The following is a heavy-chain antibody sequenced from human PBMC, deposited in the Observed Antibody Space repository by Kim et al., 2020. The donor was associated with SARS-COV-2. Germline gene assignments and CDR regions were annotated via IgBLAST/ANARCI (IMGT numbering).Heavy chain of an antibody. CDR2: IYYSGST. D-gene: IGHD3-10*01. J-gene: IGHJ4*02. V-gene: IGHV4-39*02. Sequence: SETLSLTCTVSGGSISSSSYYWGWIRQPPGKGLEWIGSIYYSGSTYYNPSLKSRVTISVDTSKNQFSLKLSSVTAADTAVYYCAREGARPPLWFGELDYWGQGTLVTVSS. CDR1: GGSISSSSYY. CDR3: AREGARPPLWFGELDY.